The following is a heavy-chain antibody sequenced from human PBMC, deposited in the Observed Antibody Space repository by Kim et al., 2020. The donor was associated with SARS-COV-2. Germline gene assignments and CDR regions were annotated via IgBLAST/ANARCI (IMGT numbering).Heavy chain of an antibody. Sequence: GGSLRLSCTASGFTFEDYAMSWVRQAPGKGLEWVGFIRSKAYGGTTEYAASVKGRFTISRDDSKSIAYLQMNTLKTEDTAVYYCSRSIGYCSSTSCYAALYYYSGMYVWGQGTTVTVSS. CDR2: IRSKAYGGTT. V-gene: IGHV3-49*04. J-gene: IGHJ6*02. CDR3: SRSIGYCSSTSCYAALYYYSGMYV. CDR1: GFTFEDYA. D-gene: IGHD2-2*01.